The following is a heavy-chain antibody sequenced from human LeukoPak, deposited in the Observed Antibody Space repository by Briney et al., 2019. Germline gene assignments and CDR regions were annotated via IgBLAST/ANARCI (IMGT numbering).Heavy chain of an antibody. CDR1: GFTFSNSA. J-gene: IGHJ6*03. D-gene: IGHD4-17*01. CDR2: ISGSGIST. Sequence: GGSLRLSCVVSGFTFSNSAMSWVRQAPGKGLEWVSGISGSGISTFYADSVKGRFTISRDKSKNTLYLQMNSLRAEDTAVYYCAKVTTGYYYYYMDVWGKGTTVTVSS. V-gene: IGHV3-23*01. CDR3: AKVTTGYYYYYMDV.